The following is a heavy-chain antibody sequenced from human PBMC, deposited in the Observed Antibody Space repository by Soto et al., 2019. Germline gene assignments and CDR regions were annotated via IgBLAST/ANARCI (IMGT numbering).Heavy chain of an antibody. CDR2: ISYDGSNK. V-gene: IGHV3-30*18. Sequence: GGSLRLSCAASGFTFSSYGMHWVRQAPGKGLEWVAVISYDGSNKYYADSVKGRFTISRDNSKNTLYLQMNSLRAEDTAVYYCAKVCSSTSCDDYWGQGTLVTVSS. D-gene: IGHD2-2*01. CDR1: GFTFSSYG. CDR3: AKVCSSTSCDDY. J-gene: IGHJ4*02.